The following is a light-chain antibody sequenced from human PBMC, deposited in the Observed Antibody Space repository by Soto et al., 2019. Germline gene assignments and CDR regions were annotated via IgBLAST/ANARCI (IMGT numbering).Light chain of an antibody. Sequence: EIVMTQSPATLSVSPGETATLSCRASQYVSNKVAWYQQKPGQAPSLLILGASTRATGVPARFSGSGSGTDFTLTISSLEPEDFAVYYCQQRSNWPLSITFGQGTRLEIK. CDR2: GAS. CDR1: QYVSNK. CDR3: QQRSNWPLSIT. V-gene: IGKV3-15*01. J-gene: IGKJ5*01.